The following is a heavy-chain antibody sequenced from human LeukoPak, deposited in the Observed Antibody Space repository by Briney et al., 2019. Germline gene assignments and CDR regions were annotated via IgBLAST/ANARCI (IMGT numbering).Heavy chain of an antibody. CDR3: ASKIAGRYFDY. CDR2: IYSGGST. Sequence: GGSLRLSCAASGFTVVSKYMSWVRQAPGKGLEWVSVIYSGGSTYYADSVKGRFTISRDNSKNTLYLQMNSLRAEDTAVYYCASKIAGRYFDYWGQGTLVTVSS. CDR1: GFTVVSKY. J-gene: IGHJ4*02. D-gene: IGHD6-13*01. V-gene: IGHV3-66*01.